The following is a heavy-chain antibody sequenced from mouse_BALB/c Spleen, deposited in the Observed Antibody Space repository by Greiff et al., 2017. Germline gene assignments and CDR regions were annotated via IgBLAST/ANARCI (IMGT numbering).Heavy chain of an antibody. Sequence: VQLQQPGAELVRPGASVKLSCKASGYTFTSYWINWVKQRPGQGLEWIGNIYPSDSYTNYNQKFKDKATLTVDKSSSTAYMQLSSPTSEDSAVYYCTGVLRLEYYAMDYWGQGTSVTVSS. CDR1: GYTFTSYW. CDR2: IYPSDSYT. V-gene: IGHV1-69*02. D-gene: IGHD1-2*01. CDR3: TGVLRLEYYAMDY. J-gene: IGHJ4*01.